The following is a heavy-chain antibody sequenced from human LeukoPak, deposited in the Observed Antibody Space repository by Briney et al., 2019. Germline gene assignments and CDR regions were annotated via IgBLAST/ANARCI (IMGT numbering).Heavy chain of an antibody. CDR2: IYYSGST. D-gene: IGHD3-9*01. Sequence: SETLSLTCAVYGGSFSGYYWSWIRQPPGKGLEWIGYIYYSGSTSYSPSLKSRVTISVDTSKNQFSLNLSSVTAADTAVYYCARLSTYDDILTANSLYHFDYWGQGALVTVSS. CDR3: ARLSTYDDILTANSLYHFDY. V-gene: IGHV4-59*01. CDR1: GGSFSGYY. J-gene: IGHJ4*02.